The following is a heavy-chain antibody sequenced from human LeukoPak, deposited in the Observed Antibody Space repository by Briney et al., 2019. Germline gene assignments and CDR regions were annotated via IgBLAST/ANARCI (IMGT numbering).Heavy chain of an antibody. Sequence: GGSLRLSCAASGFTFSSYSMNWVRQAPGKGLEWVSSISSSSSYIYYADSVKGRFTISRDNAKKSLYLQMNSLRAEDTAVYYCAKARGYCSGGTCYSGFDYWGQGTLVTVSS. CDR3: AKARGYCSGGTCYSGFDY. J-gene: IGHJ4*02. CDR2: ISSSSSYI. V-gene: IGHV3-21*01. D-gene: IGHD2-15*01. CDR1: GFTFSSYS.